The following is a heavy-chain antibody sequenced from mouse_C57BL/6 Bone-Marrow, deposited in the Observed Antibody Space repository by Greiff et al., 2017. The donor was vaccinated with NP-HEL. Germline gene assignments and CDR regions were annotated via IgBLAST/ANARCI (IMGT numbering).Heavy chain of an antibody. CDR1: GYTFTSYW. J-gene: IGHJ2*01. D-gene: IGHD2-4*01. CDR3: ALIYYDYADY. V-gene: IGHV1-69*01. Sequence: QVQLQQPGAELVMPGASVKLSCKASGYTFTSYWMHWVKQRPGQGLEWIGEIDPSDSYTNYNQKFKGKSTLTVDKSSSTAYMQLSSLTSEDSAVYYCALIYYDYADYWGQGTTLTVSS. CDR2: IDPSDSYT.